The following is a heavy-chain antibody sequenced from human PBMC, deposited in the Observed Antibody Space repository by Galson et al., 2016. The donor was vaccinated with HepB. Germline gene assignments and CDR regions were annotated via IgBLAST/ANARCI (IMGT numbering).Heavy chain of an antibody. Sequence: SLRLSCATSGFTFNNYGINWVRQAPGKGLEWVAVISYDGINRHYADAVKGRFPISRDSSTNTVYLQMNSLRADDTAVYFCARDRGLLHYYYGMDVWGQGTTVTVSS. D-gene: IGHD4-17*01. CDR1: GFTFNNYG. J-gene: IGHJ6*02. V-gene: IGHV3-33*08. CDR2: ISYDGINR. CDR3: ARDRGLLHYYYGMDV.